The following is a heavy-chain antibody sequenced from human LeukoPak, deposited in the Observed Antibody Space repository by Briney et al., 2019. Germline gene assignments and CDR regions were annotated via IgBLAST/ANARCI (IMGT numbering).Heavy chain of an antibody. CDR3: AKAEGYDILTGLDY. D-gene: IGHD3-9*01. J-gene: IGHJ4*02. CDR2: IYSGGST. CDR1: GFTVSSNY. V-gene: IGHV3-53*01. Sequence: GGSLRLSCAASGFTVSSNYMSWVRQAPGKGLEWVSVIYSGGSTYYADSVKGRFTISRDNSKNTLYLQMNSLRTEDTAVYYCAKAEGYDILTGLDYWGQGTLVTVSS.